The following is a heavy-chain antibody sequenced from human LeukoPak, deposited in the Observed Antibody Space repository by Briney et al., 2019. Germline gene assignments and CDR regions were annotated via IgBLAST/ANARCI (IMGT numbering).Heavy chain of an antibody. CDR1: GYSISRGYF. CDR3: AREERDKSWFVVGDY. V-gene: IGHV4-38-2*02. CDR2: IYPGGTT. D-gene: IGHD3-10*01. Sequence: SETLSLTCTVSGYSISRGYFWGWVRQPPGKGLEWIGGIYPGGTTYYSPSLKSRLTISVDTSRNQLSLKLSFVNAADTAVYYCAREERDKSWFVVGDYWGQGTLVTVSS. J-gene: IGHJ4*02.